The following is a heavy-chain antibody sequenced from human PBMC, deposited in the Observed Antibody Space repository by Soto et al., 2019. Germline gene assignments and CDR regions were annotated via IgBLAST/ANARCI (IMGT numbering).Heavy chain of an antibody. CDR1: GFTFSSYS. J-gene: IGHJ2*01. V-gene: IGHV3-48*01. D-gene: IGHD6-6*01. Sequence: PGGSLRLSCAASGFTFSSYSMNWVRQAPGKGLEWVSYISSSSSTIYYADSVKGRFTISRDNAKNSLYLQMNSLRAEDTAVYYCARDVGQLANHWYFDLWGRGTLVTVSS. CDR2: ISSSSSTI. CDR3: ARDVGQLANHWYFDL.